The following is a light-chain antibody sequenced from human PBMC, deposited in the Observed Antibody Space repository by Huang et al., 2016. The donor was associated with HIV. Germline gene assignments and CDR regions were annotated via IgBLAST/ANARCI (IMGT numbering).Light chain of an antibody. CDR3: QHYNNWPPWT. CDR2: GAS. Sequence: IVMTQSPVTLSVSPGERATLSCRASAGVSNNVDWYQQRPGQTPRPLIHGASTRHTGVPAKFSGRGSGTEFTLTITNLQPEDSAVYYCQHYNNWPPWTFGPGTQVEI. J-gene: IGKJ1*01. CDR1: AGVSNN. V-gene: IGKV3D-15*01.